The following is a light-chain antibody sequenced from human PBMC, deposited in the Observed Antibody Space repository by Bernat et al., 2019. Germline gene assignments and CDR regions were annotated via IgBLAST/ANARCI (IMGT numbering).Light chain of an antibody. CDR2: DAS. CDR1: QSFGSTY. J-gene: IGKJ5*01. CDR3: QQRSNWPPIT. V-gene: IGKV3-11*01. Sequence: EIVLTQSPGILSLSPGERATLSCRASQSFGSTYLAWYQQKPGQAPRLLIYDASNRATGIPARFSGSGSGTDFTLTISSLEPEDFAVYYCQQRSNWPPITFGQGTRLEIK.